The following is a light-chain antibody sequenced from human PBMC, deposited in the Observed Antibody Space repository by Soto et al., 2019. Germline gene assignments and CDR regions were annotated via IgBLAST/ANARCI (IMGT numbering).Light chain of an antibody. CDR3: SSHGASNSPYV. CDR2: DVT. J-gene: IGLJ1*01. Sequence: QSALTQPPSASGSPGQSVAIAWTGTRSDIGGYNCVSWYQQHPGKAPKLMIYDVTKRPSGVPDRFSGSKSGNTATLIVSGLQAEDEADYYCSSHGASNSPYVFGHGTKLTVL. V-gene: IGLV2-8*01. CDR1: RSDIGGYNC.